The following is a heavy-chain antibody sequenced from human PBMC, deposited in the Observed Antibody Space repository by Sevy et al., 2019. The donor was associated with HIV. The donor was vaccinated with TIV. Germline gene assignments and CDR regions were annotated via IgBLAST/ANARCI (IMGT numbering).Heavy chain of an antibody. D-gene: IGHD3-22*01. CDR2: FDPEDGET. J-gene: IGHJ4*02. Sequence: ASVKVSCKVSGSTLSRLSMHWVRQVPGKGLEWMGSFDPEDGETIYARKFQGRVSMTEDTSTDTAYMELSSLRSEDTAVYYCATTKDYYESYGSPFDYWGQVTLVTVSS. V-gene: IGHV1-24*01. CDR3: ATTKDYYESYGSPFDY. CDR1: GSTLSRLS.